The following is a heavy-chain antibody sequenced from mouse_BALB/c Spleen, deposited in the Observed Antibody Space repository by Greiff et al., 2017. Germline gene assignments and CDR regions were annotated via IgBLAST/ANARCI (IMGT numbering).Heavy chain of an antibody. D-gene: IGHD2-4*01. CDR3: ARQGAMITTRYSMDY. J-gene: IGHJ4*01. V-gene: IGHV5-17*02. CDR2: ISSGSSTI. CDR1: GFTFSSFG. Sequence: EVKLMESGGGLVQPGGSRKLSCAASGFTFSSFGMHWVRQAPEKGLEWVAYISSGSSTIYYADTVKGRFTISRDNPKNTLFLQMTSLRSEDTAMYYCARQGAMITTRYSMDYWGQGTSVTVSS.